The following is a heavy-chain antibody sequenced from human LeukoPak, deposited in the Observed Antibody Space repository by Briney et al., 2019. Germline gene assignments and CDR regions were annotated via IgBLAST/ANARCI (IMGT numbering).Heavy chain of an antibody. J-gene: IGHJ4*02. CDR2: ISYDGSNK. D-gene: IGHD4-17*01. CDR1: GFTFSSCG. V-gene: IGHV3-30*18. Sequence: GGSLRLSCAASGFTFSSCGMHWVRQAPGKGLEWVAVISYDGSNKYYADSVKGRFTISRDNSKNTLYLQMNSLRAEDTAVYYCAKDADDYGDLYYFDYWGQGTLVTVSS. CDR3: AKDADDYGDLYYFDY.